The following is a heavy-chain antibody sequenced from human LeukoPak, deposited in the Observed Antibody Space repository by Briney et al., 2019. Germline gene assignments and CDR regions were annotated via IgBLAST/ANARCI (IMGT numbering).Heavy chain of an antibody. Sequence: SVTVSCKASGGTFSSYALSWVRQAPGQGLEWMGGIIPIFGTAHYAQKFQGRVTITADESTSTAYMELSSLRSEDTAVYYCASPYPYFDYWGQGTLVTVSS. V-gene: IGHV1-69*13. J-gene: IGHJ4*02. CDR2: IIPIFGTA. CDR3: ASPYPYFDY. CDR1: GGTFSSYA.